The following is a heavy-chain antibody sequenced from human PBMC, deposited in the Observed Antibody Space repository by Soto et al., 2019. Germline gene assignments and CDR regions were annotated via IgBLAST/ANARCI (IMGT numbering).Heavy chain of an antibody. CDR1: GGTFSSYE. J-gene: IGHJ6*02. D-gene: IGHD2-8*01. CDR2: IIPIFGRS. V-gene: IGHV1-69*06. CDR3: ARARATQTNFAGSYHYDMDV. Sequence: SVKVSCKASGGTFSSYEISWLRQAPGQGLEWMGGIIPIFGRSNYAQNFQGRVTITADKSTSTAYMELSSLRSEDTAVYHCARARATQTNFAGSYHYDMDVWGQGTTGTVSS.